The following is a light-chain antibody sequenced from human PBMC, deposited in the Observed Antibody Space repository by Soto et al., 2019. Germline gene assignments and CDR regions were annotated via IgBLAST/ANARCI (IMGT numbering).Light chain of an antibody. CDR3: QQGFDTPIT. J-gene: IGKJ5*01. Sequence: DIQMTQSPSSLSASVGDRVTITCRASHNIITYLNWYQQKPGQAPKFLIYAASSLQSGVPSRFSGRGSGTEFTLTITSLRREDFATYFCQQGFDTPITFGQGTRLEIK. CDR1: HNIITY. CDR2: AAS. V-gene: IGKV1-39*01.